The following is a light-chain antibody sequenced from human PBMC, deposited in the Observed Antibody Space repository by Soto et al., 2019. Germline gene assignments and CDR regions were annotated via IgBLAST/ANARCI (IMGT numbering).Light chain of an antibody. CDR1: SSDVGSYNL. CDR3: GSYAGTNTFV. V-gene: IGLV2-23*01. J-gene: IGLJ1*01. Sequence: QSALTQPASVSGSPGQSITISCTGTSSDVGSYNLVYWYQQHPGKAPKLMIYEGNKRPSGVSNRFSGSKSANTASLTISELQTEDEADYYCGSYAGTNTFVFGTGTKLTVL. CDR2: EGN.